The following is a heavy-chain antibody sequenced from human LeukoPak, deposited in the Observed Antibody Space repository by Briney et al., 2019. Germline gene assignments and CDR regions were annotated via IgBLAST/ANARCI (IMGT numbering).Heavy chain of an antibody. CDR3: ARWQGGYYDSSGYSDY. CDR1: GYTFTGYY. D-gene: IGHD3-22*01. CDR2: INPNSGGT. Sequence: ASVKVSCKASGYTFTGYYMHWVRQAPGQGLEWMGWINPNSGGTNYAQKFQGRVTMTRDTSISTAYMELSRLRSHDTAVYYCARWQGGYYDSSGYSDYWGQGTLVTVSS. V-gene: IGHV1-2*02. J-gene: IGHJ4*02.